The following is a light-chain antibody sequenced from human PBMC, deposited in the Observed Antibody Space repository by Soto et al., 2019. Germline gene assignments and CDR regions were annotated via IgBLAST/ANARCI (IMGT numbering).Light chain of an antibody. J-gene: IGKJ1*01. V-gene: IGKV1-39*01. CDR2: GAS. CDR3: QQSYFILGT. CDR1: QYIGDF. Sequence: DIQMTQSPSSLSASVGDRVTITCRASQYIGDFLNWYQQTPGKPPKLLIFGASNLHIGVPSRFSGSGSGTEFTLTISNLQREDFATYYCQQSYFILGTFGRGTKVDI.